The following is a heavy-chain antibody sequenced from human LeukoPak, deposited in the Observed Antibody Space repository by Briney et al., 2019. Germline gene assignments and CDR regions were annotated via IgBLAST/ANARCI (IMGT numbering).Heavy chain of an antibody. D-gene: IGHD3/OR15-3a*01. Sequence: GGSLRLSCEASGFDFNTYSMNWVRQAPGKGLEWVSYIGGSDTNVYYADSVKGRVTVSRDNAKNSLFLPMNSLRVEDTAVYYCATGGLVIIGDWGQGTLVTVSS. CDR1: GFDFNTYS. J-gene: IGHJ4*02. CDR2: IGGSDTNV. CDR3: ATGGLVIIGD. V-gene: IGHV3-48*04.